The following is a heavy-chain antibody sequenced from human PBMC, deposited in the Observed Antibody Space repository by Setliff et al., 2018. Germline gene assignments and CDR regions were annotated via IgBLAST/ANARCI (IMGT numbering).Heavy chain of an antibody. CDR3: ARGSRRVPRLIDY. CDR1: GYIFTSYD. Sequence: WASVKVSCKASGYIFTSYDINWVRQATGQGLEWMGWMNPNSGNTGYAQKFQGRVTMTRNTSISTAYMELSSLRSEDTAVYYCARGSRRVPRLIDYWGQGTLVTVSS. V-gene: IGHV1-8*02. J-gene: IGHJ4*02. CDR2: MNPNSGNT.